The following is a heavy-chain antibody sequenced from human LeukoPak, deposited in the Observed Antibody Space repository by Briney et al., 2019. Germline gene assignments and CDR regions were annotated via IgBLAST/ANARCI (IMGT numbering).Heavy chain of an antibody. CDR1: GFTFSSHG. D-gene: IGHD5-12*01. J-gene: IGHJ6*02. CDR2: ISGSSSNI. Sequence: GGSLRLSCAASGFTFSSHGMNWVRQAPGKGLEWVSYISGSSSNIYYADSVKGRFSISRDNAKNSLYLQMNSLRAEDTAIYYCAKEEWLRRDYNGMDVWGQGTTVTVSS. V-gene: IGHV3-48*04. CDR3: AKEEWLRRDYNGMDV.